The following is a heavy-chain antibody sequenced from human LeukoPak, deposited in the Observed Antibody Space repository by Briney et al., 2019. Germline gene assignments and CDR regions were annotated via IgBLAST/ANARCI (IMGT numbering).Heavy chain of an antibody. CDR1: GFTFSDYY. Sequence: GGSLRLSCAASGFTFSDYYMSWIRKPPGKGLEWVSYISSSGSTIYYADSVKGRFTISRDNAKNSLYLQMNSLRAEDTAVYYCASNIVVVPAAIHEPIPIWGQGTLVTVSS. CDR3: ASNIVVVPAAIHEPIPI. V-gene: IGHV3-11*04. J-gene: IGHJ4*02. D-gene: IGHD2-2*02. CDR2: ISSSGSTI.